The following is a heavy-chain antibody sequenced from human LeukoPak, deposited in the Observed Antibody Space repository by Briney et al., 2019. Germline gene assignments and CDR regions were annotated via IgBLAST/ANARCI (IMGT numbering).Heavy chain of an antibody. CDR1: GYTFTNYA. CDR3: ARVSRSRGEWLFDN. D-gene: IGHD3-3*01. J-gene: IGHJ4*02. Sequence: ASVKVSCKASGYTFTNYALKWGRQAPGQGVEWMGLINTNTGNPTYAQGFTGRFVFSLDTSVSTAYLQISTLKAEDIAVYYCARVSRSRGEWLFDNWGQGTLVTVSS. V-gene: IGHV7-4-1*02. CDR2: INTNTGNP.